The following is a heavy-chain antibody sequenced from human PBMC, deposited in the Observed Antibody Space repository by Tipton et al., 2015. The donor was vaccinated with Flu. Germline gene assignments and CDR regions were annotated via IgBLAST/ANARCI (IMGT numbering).Heavy chain of an antibody. CDR3: ARETGYSSSWYGY. V-gene: IGHV1-2*02. D-gene: IGHD6-13*01. J-gene: IGHJ4*02. Sequence: QLVQSGAEVKKPGASVKVSCKASGYTFTGYYMHWVRQAPGQGLAWMGWINPNSGGTNYAQKFQGRVTMTRDTSISTAYMELSRLGSDDPAVYDWARETGYSSSWYGYWGQGTLVTVSS. CDR2: INPNSGGT. CDR1: GYTFTGYY.